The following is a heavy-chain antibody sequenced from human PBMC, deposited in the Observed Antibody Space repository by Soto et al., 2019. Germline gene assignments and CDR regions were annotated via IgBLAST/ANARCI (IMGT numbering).Heavy chain of an antibody. Sequence: EVQLVESGGGLVRPGGSLRLSCAASGFTFNTYCMSWVRQAPGKGLEWVANITQDGSEKYYVDSVKGRFTISRDIAENSVYLQMNSLRAEDTAVYFCTSGECNSETYACCDYWGQGTLVTVSS. D-gene: IGHD1-26*01. CDR1: GFTFNTYC. J-gene: IGHJ4*02. V-gene: IGHV3-7*01. CDR2: ITQDGSEK. CDR3: TSGECNSETYACCDY.